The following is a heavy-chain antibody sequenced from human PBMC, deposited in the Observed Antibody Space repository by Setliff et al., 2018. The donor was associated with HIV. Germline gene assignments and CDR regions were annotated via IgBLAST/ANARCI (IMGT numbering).Heavy chain of an antibody. J-gene: IGHJ4*02. CDR2: MNPNSGNT. Sequence: ASVKVSCKASGYTFTSYDINWVRQATGQGLEWMGWMNPNSGNTGYAQKFQGRVTMTRNTSISTAYMELSSLRSEDTAVYYCVRSGKFGELYGYWGQGTLVTVSS. CDR3: VRSGKFGELYGY. D-gene: IGHD3-10*01. CDR1: GYTFTSYD. V-gene: IGHV1-8*02.